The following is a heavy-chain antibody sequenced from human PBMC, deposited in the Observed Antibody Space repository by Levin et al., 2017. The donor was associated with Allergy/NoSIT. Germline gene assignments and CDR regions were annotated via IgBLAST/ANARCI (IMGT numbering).Heavy chain of an antibody. CDR2: ISGSGYNT. Sequence: QAGESLKISCAASGFFFSSYAMSWVRQAPGKGLEWVSSISGSGYNTYYADSVKGRLTISSDNSNNTLDLQINNLRAEDTAVYYCAKKGPSSWNYFDYWGQGTLVTVSS. V-gene: IGHV3-23*01. J-gene: IGHJ4*02. CDR1: GFFFSSYA. D-gene: IGHD6-13*01. CDR3: AKKGPSSWNYFDY.